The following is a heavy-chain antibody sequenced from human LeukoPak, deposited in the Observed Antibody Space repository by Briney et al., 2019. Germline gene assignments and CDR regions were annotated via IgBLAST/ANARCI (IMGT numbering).Heavy chain of an antibody. CDR3: ARRGSLLRYFDWLPDY. V-gene: IGHV5-51*01. J-gene: IGHJ4*02. CDR2: IYPGDSDI. D-gene: IGHD3-9*01. Sequence: GESLKISCKGSGYSFTSYWIGWGRQMPGKGLEWMGIIYPGDSDIRYSPSFQGQVTISADKSICTAYLQWSSLKASDTAMYYCARRGSLLRYFDWLPDYWGQGTLVTVSS. CDR1: GYSFTSYW.